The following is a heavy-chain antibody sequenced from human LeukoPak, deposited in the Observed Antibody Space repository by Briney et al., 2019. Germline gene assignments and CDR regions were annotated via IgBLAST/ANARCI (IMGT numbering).Heavy chain of an antibody. V-gene: IGHV3-23*01. CDR1: GFTFSSHA. D-gene: IGHD2-21*02. Sequence: GGSPRLSCAASGFTFSSHAMSWVRQAPGEGLEWVSTISGSGGSTYYANSVKGRFTISRDNSKNTLYLQMSSLGAEDSAVYYCAKDACVGDCNFHFDYWGQGTLVPVSS. J-gene: IGHJ4*02. CDR3: AKDACVGDCNFHFDY. CDR2: ISGSGGST.